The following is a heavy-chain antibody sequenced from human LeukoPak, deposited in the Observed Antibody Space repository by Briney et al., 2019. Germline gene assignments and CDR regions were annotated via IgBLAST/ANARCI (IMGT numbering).Heavy chain of an antibody. Sequence: GASVKVSCKASGYTFTGYYMHWVRQAPGQGLEWMGWINPNSGGTNYAQKFQGRVTMTRDTSISTAYMELSRLRSDDTAVYYCARDFIISLQGYAFDIWGQGTMVTVSS. J-gene: IGHJ3*02. CDR1: GYTFTGYY. V-gene: IGHV1-2*02. CDR3: ARDFIISLQGYAFDI. CDR2: INPNSGGT. D-gene: IGHD3-10*01.